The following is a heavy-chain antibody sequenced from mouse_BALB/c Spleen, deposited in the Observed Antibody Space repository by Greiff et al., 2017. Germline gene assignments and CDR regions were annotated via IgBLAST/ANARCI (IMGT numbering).Heavy chain of an antibody. V-gene: IGHV5-6-3*01. CDR3: ARDPSYYRYFDV. CDR1: GFTFSSYG. Sequence: EVQLVESGGGLVQPGGSLKLSCAASGFTFSSYGMSWVRQTPDKRLELVATINSNGGSTYYPDSVKGRFTISRDNAKNTLYLQMSSLKSEDTAMYYCARDPSYYRYFDVWGAGTTVTVSS. D-gene: IGHD2-12*01. CDR2: INSNGGST. J-gene: IGHJ1*01.